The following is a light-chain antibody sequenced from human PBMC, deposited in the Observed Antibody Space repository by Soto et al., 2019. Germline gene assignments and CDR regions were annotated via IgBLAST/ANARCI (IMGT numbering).Light chain of an antibody. CDR2: DDN. CDR1: SSNIGNNY. J-gene: IGLJ3*02. V-gene: IGLV1-51*01. CDR3: GTWDSSLYAGV. Sequence: QSVLTQPPSVSAAPGQKVTISCSGSSSNIGNNYVSWYQQLPGTAPKLLIYDDNKRPSGIPDRFSGSRSGTSATLGITGLQTGDEADYYCGTWDSSLYAGVFGGGTKVTVL.